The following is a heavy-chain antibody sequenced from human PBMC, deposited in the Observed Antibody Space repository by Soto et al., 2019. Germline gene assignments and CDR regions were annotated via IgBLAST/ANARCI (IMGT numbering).Heavy chain of an antibody. CDR3: ARGSGLYDFCSGPAHG. V-gene: IGHV1-2*02. Sequence: GASVKVSCKASGYTFTGYYMHWVRQAPGQGLEWMGWINPNSGCTNYAQKFQGRVTMTRDTSISTAYMELSRLRSDDTAVYYCARGSGLYDFCSGPAHGWGQGTRVAVSS. CDR2: INPNSGCT. D-gene: IGHD3-3*01. CDR1: GYTFTGYY. J-gene: IGHJ4*02.